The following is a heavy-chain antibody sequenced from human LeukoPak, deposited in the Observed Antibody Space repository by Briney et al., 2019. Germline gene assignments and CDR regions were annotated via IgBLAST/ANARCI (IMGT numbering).Heavy chain of an antibody. CDR3: ANRASYYYDSSGRRPRELYDY. J-gene: IGHJ4*02. Sequence: PGGSLRLSCAASGFTFSSYAMSWVRQAPGKGLEWVSAISGSGGSTYYADSVKGRFTISRDNSKNTLYLQMNSLRAEDTAVYYCANRASYYYDSSGRRPRELYDYWGQGTLVTVSS. CDR2: ISGSGGST. CDR1: GFTFSSYA. D-gene: IGHD3-22*01. V-gene: IGHV3-23*01.